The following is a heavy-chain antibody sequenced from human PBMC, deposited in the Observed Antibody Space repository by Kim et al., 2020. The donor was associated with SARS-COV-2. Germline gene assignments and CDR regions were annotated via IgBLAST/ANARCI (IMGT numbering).Heavy chain of an antibody. CDR1: GFTFSTYW. J-gene: IGHJ4*02. CDR3: ARRGSYGDY. CDR2: IKQDGSDK. Sequence: GGSLRLSCAASGFTFSTYWMTWVRQAPGKGLEWVANIKQDGSDKYYVDSVKGRFTISRDNAKNSLSLQMNSLRAEDTAVYFCARRGSYGDYWGRGTLVIV. V-gene: IGHV3-7*01. D-gene: IGHD3-16*01.